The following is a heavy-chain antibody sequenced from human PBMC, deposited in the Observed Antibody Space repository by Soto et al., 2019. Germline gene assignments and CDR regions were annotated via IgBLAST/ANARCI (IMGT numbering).Heavy chain of an antibody. J-gene: IGHJ6*02. CDR1: GYTFTSYG. D-gene: IGHD3-22*01. CDR3: AREPPDNTKKWLLDKINYYYYGMDV. Sequence: ASVKVSCKASGYTFTSYGISWVRQAPGQGLEWMGWISAYNGNTNYAQKLQGRVTMTTDTSTSTAYMELRSLRSDDTAVYYCAREPPDNTKKWLLDKINYYYYGMDVWGQGTTVTVSS. CDR2: ISAYNGNT. V-gene: IGHV1-18*04.